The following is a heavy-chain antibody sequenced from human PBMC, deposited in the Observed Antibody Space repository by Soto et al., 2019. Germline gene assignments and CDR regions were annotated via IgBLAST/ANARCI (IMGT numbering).Heavy chain of an antibody. CDR3: AREYYDILTGYYPFDY. D-gene: IGHD3-9*01. V-gene: IGHV1-3*01. CDR1: GYTFTSYA. CDR2: INAGNGNT. Sequence: ASVKVSCKASGYTFTSYAMHWVRQAPGQRLEWMGWINAGNGNTKYSQKFQGRVTITRDTSASTAYMELSSLRSEDTAVYYCAREYYDILTGYYPFDYWGQGTLVTVSS. J-gene: IGHJ4*02.